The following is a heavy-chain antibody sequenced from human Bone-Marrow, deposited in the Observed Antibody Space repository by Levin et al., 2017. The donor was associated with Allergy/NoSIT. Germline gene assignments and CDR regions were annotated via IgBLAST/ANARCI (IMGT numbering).Heavy chain of an antibody. D-gene: IGHD3-3*01. CDR1: GNTLTELS. CDR2: FNPEDGEN. CDR3: ASRRPGPYDFWSGYAI. J-gene: IGHJ4*02. Sequence: GASVKVSCKVSGNTLTELSMFWVRQAPGKGLEWMGGFNPEDGENIYAQKFQGRVTMTEDTSTDTAYMDLSSLRSEDTAVYYCASRRPGPYDFWSGYAIWGQGTLVTVSS. V-gene: IGHV1-24*01.